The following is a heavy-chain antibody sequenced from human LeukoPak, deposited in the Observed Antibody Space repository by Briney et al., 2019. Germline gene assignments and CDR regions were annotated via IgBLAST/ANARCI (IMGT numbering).Heavy chain of an antibody. Sequence: GGSQRLSCAASGFTFSSYAMTWVRQAPGQGLEWVSSISGSGDTTYHADSVKGRFTISRDNSKNTLYLLMNNLRTEDTAVYYCAKWGGRETDSNTWYGPLDHWGRGTLGTVS. V-gene: IGHV3-23*01. CDR1: GFTFSSYA. D-gene: IGHD6-13*01. CDR2: ISGSGDTT. CDR3: AKWGGRETDSNTWYGPLDH. J-gene: IGHJ4*02.